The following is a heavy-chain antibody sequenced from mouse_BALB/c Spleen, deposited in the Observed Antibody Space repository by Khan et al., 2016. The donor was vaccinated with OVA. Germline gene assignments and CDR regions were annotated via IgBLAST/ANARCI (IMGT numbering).Heavy chain of an antibody. V-gene: IGHV3-2*02. CDR1: GYSITSDYA. J-gene: IGHJ3*01. D-gene: IGHD2-14*01. CDR3: ARGVRLTY. CDR2: INYSGST. Sequence: VQLKQSGPGLAKPSQSLSLTCTVTGYSITSDYAWNWIRQFPGNKLEWMGYINYSGSTSYHPSLKSRISITRDTSKNQFFLQLNSVTTEDTATYYCARGVRLTYWGQGTLVTVSA.